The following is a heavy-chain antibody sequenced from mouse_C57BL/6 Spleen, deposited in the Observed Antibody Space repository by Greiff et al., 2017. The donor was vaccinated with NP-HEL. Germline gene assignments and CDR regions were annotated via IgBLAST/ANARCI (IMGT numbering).Heavy chain of an antibody. CDR3: ERWDYGSSCGIDY. D-gene: IGHD1-1*01. V-gene: IGHV1-64*01. J-gene: IGHJ2*01. Sequence: QVQLQQPGAELVKPGASVKLSCKASGYTFTSYWMHWVKQRPGQGLEWIGMIHPNSGSTNYNEKFKSKATLTVDKSSSTAYMQLSSLTSEDSAVYDCERWDYGSSCGIDYWGQGTTLTVSS. CDR1: GYTFTSYW. CDR2: IHPNSGST.